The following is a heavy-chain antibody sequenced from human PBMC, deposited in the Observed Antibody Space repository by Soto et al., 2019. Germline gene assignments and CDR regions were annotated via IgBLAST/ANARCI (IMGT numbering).Heavy chain of an antibody. J-gene: IGHJ4*01. CDR3: AREMSYYFDS. CDR1: GDSISRDGSS. CDR2: IYHSGAT. Sequence: QVQLQESGSGLVKPSQTLVLTCTVSGDSISRDGSSWSWLRQPPGKGLEWIGYIYHSGATYYNPSLKSRATTSGDKSKNQFSLSLAAVTAADTAVYYCAREMSYYFDSWGHGTLVTVSS. V-gene: IGHV4-30-2*01.